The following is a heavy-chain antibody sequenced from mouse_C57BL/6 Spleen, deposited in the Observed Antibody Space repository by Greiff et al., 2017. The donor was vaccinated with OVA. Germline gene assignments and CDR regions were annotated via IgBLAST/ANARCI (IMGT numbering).Heavy chain of an antibody. CDR3: TTSYYGNYAWYFDV. CDR1: GFNIKDDY. J-gene: IGHJ1*03. V-gene: IGHV14-4*01. D-gene: IGHD2-10*01. Sequence: VQLKQSGAELVRPGASVKLSCTASGFNIKDDYMHWVKQRPEQGLEWIGWIDPENGDTEYASKFQGKATITADTSSNTAYLQLSSLTSEDTAVYYCTTSYYGNYAWYFDVWGTGTTVTVSS. CDR2: IDPENGDT.